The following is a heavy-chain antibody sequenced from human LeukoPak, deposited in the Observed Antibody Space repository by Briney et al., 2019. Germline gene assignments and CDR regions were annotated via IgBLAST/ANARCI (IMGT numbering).Heavy chain of an antibody. CDR2: ISGRGGST. J-gene: IGHJ6*02. CDR3: AKGLRQLATYYYYGMDV. CDR1: GFTFSSYA. Sequence: GGSLRLSCAASGFTFSSYAMSWVRQAPGKGLEWVSPISGRGGSTYYADSVKGRFTISRDNSKNTLYLQMNSLRAEDTAVYYCAKGLRQLATYYYYGMDVWGQGTTVTVSS. V-gene: IGHV3-23*01. D-gene: IGHD6-6*01.